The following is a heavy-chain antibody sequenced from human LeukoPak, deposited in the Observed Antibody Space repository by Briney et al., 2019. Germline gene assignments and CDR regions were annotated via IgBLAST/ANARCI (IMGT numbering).Heavy chain of an antibody. J-gene: IGHJ4*02. CDR2: ISSSGSTI. V-gene: IGHV3-48*03. CDR1: GFTFSSYE. Sequence: GGSLRLSCAASGFTFSSYEMNWVRQAPGKGLEWVSYISSSGSTIYYADSVEGRFTISRDNAKNSLYLQMNSLRAEDTAVYYCARHYDSSGYGYWGQETLVTVSS. CDR3: ARHYDSSGYGY. D-gene: IGHD3-22*01.